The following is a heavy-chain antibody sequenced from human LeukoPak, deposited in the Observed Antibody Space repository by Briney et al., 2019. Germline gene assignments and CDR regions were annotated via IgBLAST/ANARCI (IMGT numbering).Heavy chain of an antibody. CDR3: ARDSLYCSSTSCQPYYFDY. D-gene: IGHD2-2*01. Sequence: SETLSLTCAVYGGSFSGYYWSWIRRPPGKGLEWIGEINHSGSTNYNPSLKSRVTISVDTSKNQFSLKLSSVTAADTAVYYCARDSLYCSSTSCQPYYFDYWGQGTLVTVSS. J-gene: IGHJ4*02. CDR2: INHSGST. V-gene: IGHV4-34*01. CDR1: GGSFSGYY.